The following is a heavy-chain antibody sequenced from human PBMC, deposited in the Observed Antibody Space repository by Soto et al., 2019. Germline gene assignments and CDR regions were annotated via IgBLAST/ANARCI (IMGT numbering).Heavy chain of an antibody. CDR3: ARVYRSGYYYGSGINDAFDI. CDR1: GYTFTSYD. D-gene: IGHD3-10*01. CDR2: MNPNSGNT. J-gene: IGHJ3*02. Sequence: ASVKVSCKASGYTFTSYDINWVRQATGQGLEWMGWMNPNSGNTGYAQKFQGRVTMTRNTSISTAYMELSSLRSEDTAVYYCARVYRSGYYYGSGINDAFDIWGQGTMVTV. V-gene: IGHV1-8*01.